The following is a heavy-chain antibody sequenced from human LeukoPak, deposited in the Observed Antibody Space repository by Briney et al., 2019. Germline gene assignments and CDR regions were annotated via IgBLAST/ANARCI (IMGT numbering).Heavy chain of an antibody. CDR2: LSGSFGRT. CDR3: AKDRGSVAVAGIDY. D-gene: IGHD6-19*01. CDR1: GFTFSTYA. V-gene: IGHV3-23*01. Sequence: SLRLSCAASGFTFSTYAMSWVRQAPGKGLEWVSALSGSFGRTYYADSVKGRFTISGDNSKNTLYLQMNSLRAEDTALYYCAKDRGSVAVAGIDYWGQGTLVTVSS. J-gene: IGHJ4*02.